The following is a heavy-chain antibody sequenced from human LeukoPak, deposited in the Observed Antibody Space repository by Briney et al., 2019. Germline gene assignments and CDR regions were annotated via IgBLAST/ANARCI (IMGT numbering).Heavy chain of an antibody. CDR3: AGPRIGVDSSSWYADYYFDY. CDR2: INPNSGGT. CDR1: GYTFTGYY. D-gene: IGHD6-13*01. Sequence: ASVKVSCKASGYTFTGYYMHWVRQAPGQGLEWMGWINPNSGGTNYAQKFQGRVTMTRDTSISTAYMELSRLRSDDTAVYYCAGPRIGVDSSSWYADYYFDYWGQGTLVTVSS. J-gene: IGHJ4*02. V-gene: IGHV1-2*02.